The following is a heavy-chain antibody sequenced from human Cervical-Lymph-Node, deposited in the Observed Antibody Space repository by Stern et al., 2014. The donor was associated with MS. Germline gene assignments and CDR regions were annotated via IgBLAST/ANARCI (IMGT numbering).Heavy chain of an antibody. CDR2: IFISELA. D-gene: IGHD4-23*01. J-gene: IGHJ3*02. CDR3: VRGPPPMQWELLEGEDAFDI. Sequence: QVQLQESGPGLVKPSQTLSLTCSVSGASISSDSYYWTWLRQPAGKGLEWIGRIFISELANYNPSLKSRVTISLDKSKNRFSLTLPSVTAADTAVYYCVRGPPPMQWELLEGEDAFDIWGRGTMVTVSA. V-gene: IGHV4-61*02. CDR1: GASISSDSYY.